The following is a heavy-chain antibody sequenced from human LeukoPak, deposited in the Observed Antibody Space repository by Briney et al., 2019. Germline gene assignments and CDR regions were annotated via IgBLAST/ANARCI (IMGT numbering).Heavy chain of an antibody. Sequence: SETLSLTCAVSGGSISSSNWWSWVRQPPGKGLEWIGEIYHSGSTNYNPSLKNRVTISVDKSKNQFSLKLSSVTAADTAVYYCARESRSDVQQQLVRLSWFDPWGQGTLVTVSS. D-gene: IGHD6-13*01. J-gene: IGHJ5*02. CDR2: IYHSGST. CDR1: GGSISSSNW. V-gene: IGHV4-4*02. CDR3: ARESRSDVQQQLVRLSWFDP.